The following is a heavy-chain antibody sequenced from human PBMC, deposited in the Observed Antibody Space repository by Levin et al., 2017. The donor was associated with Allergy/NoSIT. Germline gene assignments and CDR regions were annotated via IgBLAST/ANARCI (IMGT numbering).Heavy chain of an antibody. D-gene: IGHD2-2*01. CDR3: ARQYCSSTSCYLQY. J-gene: IGHJ4*02. CDR1: GGSISSYY. Sequence: SSETLSLTCTVSGGSISSYYWSWIRQPPGKGLEWIGYIYYSGSTNYNPSLKSRVTISVDTSKNQFSLKLSSVTAADTAVYYCARQYCSSTSCYLQYWGQGTLVTVSS. CDR2: IYYSGST. V-gene: IGHV4-59*08.